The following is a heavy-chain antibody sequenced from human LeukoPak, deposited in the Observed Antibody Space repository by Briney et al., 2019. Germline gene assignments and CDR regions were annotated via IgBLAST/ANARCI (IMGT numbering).Heavy chain of an antibody. D-gene: IGHD1-20*01. J-gene: IGHJ4*02. CDR1: GFTFSKYW. CDR2: IKQDGSEK. V-gene: IGHV3-7*04. CDR3: GRGLPPRGNWNVLVTDGVF. Sequence: GGSLRLSCAASGFTFSKYWMTWVRQAPGKGLEWVANIKQDGSEKYYVDSVKGRFTISRDNAKNSLYLQMDSLRAEDTALYYCGRGLPPRGNWNVLVTDGVFWGQGTLVTVSS.